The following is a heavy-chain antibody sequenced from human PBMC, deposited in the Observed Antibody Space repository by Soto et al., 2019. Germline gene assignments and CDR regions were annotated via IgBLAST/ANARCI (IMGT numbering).Heavy chain of an antibody. CDR3: ARECLERWSYLADY. D-gene: IGHD3-10*01. CDR2: IYYSGST. J-gene: IGHJ4*02. CDR1: GGSISSGDYY. Sequence: SETLSLTCTVSGGSISSGDYYWSWIRQPPGKGLEWIGYIYYSGSTYYNPSLKSRVTISVDTSKNQFSLKLSSVTAADTAVYYCARECLERWSYLADYWGQGTLVTVSS. V-gene: IGHV4-30-4*01.